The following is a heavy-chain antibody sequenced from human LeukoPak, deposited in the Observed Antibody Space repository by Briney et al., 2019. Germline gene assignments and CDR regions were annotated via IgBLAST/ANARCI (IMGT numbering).Heavy chain of an antibody. CDR2: INHSGST. V-gene: IGHV4-34*01. J-gene: IGHJ5*02. CDR1: GGSFSGYY. Sequence: SETLSLTCAVYGGSFSGYYWSWIRQPPGKGLEWIGEINHSGSTNYNPSLKSRVTISVDTSKNQFSLKLSSVTAADTAVYYCARATTDHDILTGYLDWFDPWGQGTLVTVSS. D-gene: IGHD3-9*01. CDR3: ARATTDHDILTGYLDWFDP.